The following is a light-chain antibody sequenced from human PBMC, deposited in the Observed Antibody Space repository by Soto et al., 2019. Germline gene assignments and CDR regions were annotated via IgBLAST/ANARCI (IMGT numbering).Light chain of an antibody. CDR2: SNN. Sequence: QSVLTQPRSASGTPGQRVTISCSGSSSNIGSNTVNWYQQLPGTAPKLLIYSNNQRPSGVPDRFSGSKSGTSASLAISGLQSEDEADYYCAAWDDSLNGYVFGTGTKV. J-gene: IGLJ1*01. V-gene: IGLV1-44*01. CDR3: AAWDDSLNGYV. CDR1: SSNIGSNT.